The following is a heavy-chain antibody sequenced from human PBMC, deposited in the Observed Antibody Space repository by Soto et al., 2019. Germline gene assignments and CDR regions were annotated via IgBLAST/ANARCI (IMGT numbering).Heavy chain of an antibody. Sequence: SETLSLTCTVSGGSISSYYWSWIRQPAGKGLEWIGRIYTSGSTNYNPSLKSRVTMSVDTSKNQLSLKLSSVTAADTAVYYCARDNRKDYGSGSLFVFWFDPWGQGTLVTVSS. CDR2: IYTSGST. D-gene: IGHD3-10*01. CDR3: ARDNRKDYGSGSLFVFWFDP. V-gene: IGHV4-4*07. CDR1: GGSISSYY. J-gene: IGHJ5*02.